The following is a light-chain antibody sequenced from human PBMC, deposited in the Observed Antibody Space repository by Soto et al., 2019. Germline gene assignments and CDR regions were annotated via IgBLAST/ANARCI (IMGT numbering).Light chain of an antibody. J-gene: IGKJ3*01. Sequence: DIQMTQSPSSLSASVGDRVTITCRASQGISNYLAWYQQRPGTVPKLLIHSASTLQSGVPSRFSGSGSGTDFTLTISSLQPEDVETYYCQKYNSALFTFGPGTKV. CDR2: SAS. CDR1: QGISNY. V-gene: IGKV1-27*01. CDR3: QKYNSALFT.